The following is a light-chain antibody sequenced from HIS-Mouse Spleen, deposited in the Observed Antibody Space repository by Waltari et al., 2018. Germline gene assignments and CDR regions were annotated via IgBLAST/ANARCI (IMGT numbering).Light chain of an antibody. J-gene: IGLJ3*02. CDR2: RNN. CDR3: AAWDDSLSGPWV. V-gene: IGLV1-47*01. CDR1: SSNIGRNS. Sequence: QSVLTQPPSASGTPGQRVTISCSGSSSNIGRNSVYCYQQLPGTAPKLLISRNNQRPSGVPDRFSGSKSGTSASLAISGLRSEDEADYYCAAWDDSLSGPWVFGGGTKLTVL.